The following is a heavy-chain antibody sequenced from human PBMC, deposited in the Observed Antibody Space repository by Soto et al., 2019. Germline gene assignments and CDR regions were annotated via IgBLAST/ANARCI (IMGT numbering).Heavy chain of an antibody. J-gene: IGHJ4*02. D-gene: IGHD2-21*02. Sequence: GASVKVSCKASGGTFSNSGISWVRQAPGQGLEWMGGIIPIFDTTNYAQKLQGRITIIADESTNTVYMELSNLRSADTGVYYCARAPILVSVTLHENYCDSWGQGTVGTVS. CDR2: IIPIFDTT. CDR1: GGTFSNSG. CDR3: ARAPILVSVTLHENYCDS. V-gene: IGHV1-69*13.